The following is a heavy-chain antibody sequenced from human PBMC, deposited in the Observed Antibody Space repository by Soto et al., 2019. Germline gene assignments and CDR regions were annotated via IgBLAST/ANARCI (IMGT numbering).Heavy chain of an antibody. Sequence: GGSLRLSCAVSGFTFSDHYMDWVRQAPGKGLEWVGRTINKANSYTKEYAASVKGRFTISRDDSNNPLYLQMNSLKTEDTAEYYCVSYVRRAYYSCDMDVWGQGTTVTVSS. CDR1: GFTFSDHY. CDR2: TINKANSYTK. V-gene: IGHV3-72*01. D-gene: IGHD4-4*01. J-gene: IGHJ6*02. CDR3: VSYVRRAYYSCDMDV.